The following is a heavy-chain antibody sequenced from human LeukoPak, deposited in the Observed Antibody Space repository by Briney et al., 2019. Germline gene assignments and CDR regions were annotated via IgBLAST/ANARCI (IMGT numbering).Heavy chain of an antibody. Sequence: SETLSLTCTVSGGSISSYYWSWIRQPPGEGLEWIGYIYYSGSTNYNPSLKSRVTISVDTSKNQFSLKLSSVTAADTAVYYCARLPSGTSFDYWGQGTLVTASS. CDR3: ARLPSGTSFDY. D-gene: IGHD2-2*01. CDR2: IYYSGST. J-gene: IGHJ4*02. V-gene: IGHV4-59*08. CDR1: GGSISSYY.